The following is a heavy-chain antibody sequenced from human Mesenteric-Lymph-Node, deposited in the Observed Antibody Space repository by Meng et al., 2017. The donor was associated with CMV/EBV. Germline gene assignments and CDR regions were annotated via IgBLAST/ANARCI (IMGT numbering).Heavy chain of an antibody. D-gene: IGHD3-10*01. CDR2: ISSSSSSI. CDR3: ARSFFGSGSYYSQY. V-gene: IGHV3-48*02. J-gene: IGHJ4*02. CDR1: GFTFSSYS. Sequence: GGSLRLPCAASGFTFSSYSMNWVRQAPGKGLEWVSYISSSSSSIYYADSVKGRFTISRDNAKNSLYLQMNSLRDEDTAVYYCARSFFGSGSYYSQYWGQGTLVTVSS.